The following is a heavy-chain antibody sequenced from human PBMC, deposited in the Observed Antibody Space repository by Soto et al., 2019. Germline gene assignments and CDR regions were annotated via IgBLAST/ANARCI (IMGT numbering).Heavy chain of an antibody. CDR2: IWYDGSNK. CDR3: ARDRGRYSSRYGMDV. D-gene: IGHD6-13*01. CDR1: GFTFSSYG. V-gene: IGHV3-33*01. J-gene: IGHJ6*02. Sequence: PGGSLRLSCAASGFTFSSYGMHWVRQAPGKGLEWVAVIWYDGSNKYYADSVKGRFTISRDNSKNTLYLQMNSLRAEDTAVYYCARDRGRYSSRYGMDVWGQGTTVTVSS.